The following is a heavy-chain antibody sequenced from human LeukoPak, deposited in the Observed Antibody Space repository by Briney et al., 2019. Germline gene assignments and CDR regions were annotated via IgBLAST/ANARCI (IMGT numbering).Heavy chain of an antibody. J-gene: IGHJ4*02. CDR2: ISGSGGST. Sequence: GGSLRLSCAASGFTFSSYAMSWVRQAPGKGLEWVPAISGSGGSTYYADSVKGRFTISRDNPKNTLYLQMNSLRAEDTAVYYCAKPALMSSGYYFDYWGQGTLVTVSS. D-gene: IGHD3-22*01. CDR3: AKPALMSSGYYFDY. CDR1: GFTFSSYA. V-gene: IGHV3-23*01.